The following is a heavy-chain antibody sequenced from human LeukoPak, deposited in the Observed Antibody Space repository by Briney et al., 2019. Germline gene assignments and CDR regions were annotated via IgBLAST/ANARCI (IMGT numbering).Heavy chain of an antibody. CDR1: DFDFSSHA. Sequence: GGPLRLSCAASDFDFSSHAMTWVRQAPGKGLEWVSAISISGTKTYYGDSVKGRFIISRDNSKNTLYLQMNSLRVEDTAVYYCANEIRPNDYWGQGTLVTVSS. J-gene: IGHJ4*02. CDR3: ANEIRPNDY. CDR2: ISISGTKT. D-gene: IGHD4-17*01. V-gene: IGHV3-23*01.